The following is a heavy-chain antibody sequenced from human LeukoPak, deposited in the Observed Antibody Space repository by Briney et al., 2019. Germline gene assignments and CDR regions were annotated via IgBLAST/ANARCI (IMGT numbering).Heavy chain of an antibody. Sequence: GGSLRLSCAASGFTFSDYYMSWIRQAPGKGLEWISYISSSGTTIYYADSLEGRFTISRDNAKNSLYLQMNSLRAEDTAVYYCAREPYYYGSGSQRVSPALDYWGQGTLVTVSS. CDR1: GFTFSDYY. J-gene: IGHJ4*02. V-gene: IGHV3-11*01. CDR2: ISSSGTTI. D-gene: IGHD3-10*01. CDR3: AREPYYYGSGSQRVSPALDY.